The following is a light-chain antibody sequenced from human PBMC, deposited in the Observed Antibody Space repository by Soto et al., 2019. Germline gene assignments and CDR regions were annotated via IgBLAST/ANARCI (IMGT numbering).Light chain of an antibody. J-gene: IGKJ1*01. CDR1: QSISNY. CDR2: GAS. CDR3: QQSYIAPPWT. Sequence: DIQMTQSPSSLSAFVGDRITITCRASQSISNYLNWYQQKPGKAPKVLIYGASSLQRGVPSRFSGSGSGTDFTLTISSLQPEDFAVYYCQQSYIAPPWTFGQGTNVQIK. V-gene: IGKV1-39*01.